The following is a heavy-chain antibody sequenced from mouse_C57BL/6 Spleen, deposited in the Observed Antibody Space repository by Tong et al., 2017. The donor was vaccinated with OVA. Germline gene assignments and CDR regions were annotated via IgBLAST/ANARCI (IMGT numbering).Heavy chain of an antibody. D-gene: IGHD3-1*01. V-gene: IGHV1-5*01. J-gene: IGHJ4*01. CDR3: QRQLGRRGYAMDY. Sequence: EVQLQQSGTVLARPGASVKMSCKASGYSFTSYWMHWVKQRPGQGLEWIGAIYPGNSDTSYNQKFKGKAKLTAVTSTSTAYMELSSLTNEDSAGYYCQRQLGRRGYAMDYWGQGTSVTVSS. CDR2: IYPGNSDT. CDR1: GYSFTSYW.